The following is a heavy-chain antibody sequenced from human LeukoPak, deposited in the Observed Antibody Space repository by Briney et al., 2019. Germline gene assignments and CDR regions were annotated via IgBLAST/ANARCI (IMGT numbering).Heavy chain of an antibody. J-gene: IGHJ4*02. CDR2: ISVSGDT. CDR3: AKGTVASCSGASCYPLDQ. D-gene: IGHD2-15*01. CDR1: EFIFINYA. V-gene: IGHV3-23*01. Sequence: SGGSLRLSCTASEFIFINYAMAWVRLAPGKGLEWVSCISVSGDTYYPDSVKGRFTISRDNSKSTLYLQMDSLRAEDTALYYCAKGTVASCSGASCYPLDQWGQGTLVTVSS.